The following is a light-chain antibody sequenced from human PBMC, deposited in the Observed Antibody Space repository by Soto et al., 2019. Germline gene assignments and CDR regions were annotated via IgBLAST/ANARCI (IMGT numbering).Light chain of an antibody. CDR3: QSYDSSLSGSVV. CDR2: GNS. CDR1: SSNIGAGYD. J-gene: IGLJ2*01. V-gene: IGLV1-40*01. Sequence: QSVLTQPPSVSGAPGQRVTISCTGSSSNIGAGYDAHWYQQLPGTAPKLLIYGNSNRPSGVPDRFSVYKSGTSASLAITGLQAEDEADYYCQSYDSSLSGSVVFGGGTKLTVL.